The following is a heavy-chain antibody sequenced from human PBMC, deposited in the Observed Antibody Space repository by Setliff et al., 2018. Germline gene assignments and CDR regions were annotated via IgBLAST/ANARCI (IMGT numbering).Heavy chain of an antibody. D-gene: IGHD2-2*02. CDR2: INGGNGNT. Sequence: ASVKVSCKASGYSFSTYAMHWVRQAPGQRLEWMGWINGGNGNTKYSQKFQGRITITRDTSASTAYMEMSSLRSEDTAVYYCARDREYCSRTSCYIDYCGQGALVTVSS. V-gene: IGHV1-3*01. CDR1: GYSFSTYA. CDR3: ARDREYCSRTSCYIDY. J-gene: IGHJ4*02.